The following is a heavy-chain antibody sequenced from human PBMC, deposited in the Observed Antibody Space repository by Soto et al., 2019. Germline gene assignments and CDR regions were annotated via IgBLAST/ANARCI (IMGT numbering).Heavy chain of an antibody. V-gene: IGHV3-48*02. Sequence: RGVSLRLSCAASGFTFSSYSMNWFRQAPGKGLEWVSYISSSSSTIYYADSVKGRFTISRDNAKNSLYLQMNSLRDEEKDVYYCAREKRFNGYSSSWYARDGYHWSQGTVANVS. CDR3: AREKRFNGYSSSWYARDGYH. D-gene: IGHD6-13*01. J-gene: IGHJ1*01. CDR1: GFTFSSYS. CDR2: ISSSSSTI.